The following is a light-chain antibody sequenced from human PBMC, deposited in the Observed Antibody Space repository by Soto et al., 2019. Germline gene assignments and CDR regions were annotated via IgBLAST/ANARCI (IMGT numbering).Light chain of an antibody. Sequence: QSVLTQPASVSGSPGQSITISCTGTDSEVGSYNLVSWYQHHPGKAPRVMIYDGSKRPSGVSNRFSGSRSGNTASLTISGLQAEDEADYYCSSHSGRSTYLEFGGGTKVTVL. J-gene: IGLJ2*01. CDR2: DGS. V-gene: IGLV2-23*01. CDR1: DSEVGSYNL. CDR3: SSHSGRSTYLE.